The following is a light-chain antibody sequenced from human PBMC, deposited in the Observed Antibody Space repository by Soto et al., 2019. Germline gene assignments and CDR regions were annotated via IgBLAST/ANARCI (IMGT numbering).Light chain of an antibody. J-gene: IGKJ3*01. CDR3: QQYNNWPFT. V-gene: IGKV3-15*01. Sequence: EIVMTQSPATLYVSPGERATLSCRASQSISSNLAWYQQKPGQAPRLLIYGASTRATGIPATFSGSGSGTEFTLTISSLQSEDFAVYYCQQYNNWPFTFGPGTKVDIK. CDR1: QSISSN. CDR2: GAS.